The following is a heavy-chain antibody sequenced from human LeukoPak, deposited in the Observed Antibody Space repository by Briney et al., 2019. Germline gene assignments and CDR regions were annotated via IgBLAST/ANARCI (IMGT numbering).Heavy chain of an antibody. J-gene: IGHJ6*03. CDR3: ATIYGSGSYYLGYMDV. CDR2: IYYSGST. CDR1: GGSISSSSYY. V-gene: IGHV4-39*01. D-gene: IGHD3-10*01. Sequence: PSETLSLTCAVSGGSISSSSYYWGWIRQPPGKGLEWIGSIYYSGSTYYNPSLKSRVTISVDTSKNQFSLKLSSVTAADTAVYYCATIYGSGSYYLGYMDVWGKGTTVTISS.